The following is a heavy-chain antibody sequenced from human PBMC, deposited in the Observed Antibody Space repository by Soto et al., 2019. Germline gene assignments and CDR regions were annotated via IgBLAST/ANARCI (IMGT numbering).Heavy chain of an antibody. CDR3: ASAYFDWVFDY. J-gene: IGHJ4*02. Sequence: GGSLRLSCAAAWGTVIGNDRSWVRPAPGKGLEWVSVIYSGGSTYYADSVKGRFTISRDNSKNTLYLQMNSLRAEDMAVYYCASAYFDWVFDYWGQGTLVTVSS. CDR2: IYSGGST. D-gene: IGHD3-9*01. V-gene: IGHV3-53*01. CDR1: WGTVIGND.